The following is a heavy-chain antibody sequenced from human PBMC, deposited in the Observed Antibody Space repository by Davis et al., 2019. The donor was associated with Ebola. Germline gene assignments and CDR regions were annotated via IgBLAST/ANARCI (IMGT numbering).Heavy chain of an antibody. Sequence: GGSLRLSCAASGFTFSSYGMHWVRQAPGKGLEWVAVISYDGSNKYYADSVKGRFTISRDNSKNTLYLQMSSLRAEDTAVYYCARDLPGGDWYSDLWGRGTLVTVSS. J-gene: IGHJ2*01. CDR3: ARDLPGGDWYSDL. CDR2: ISYDGSNK. CDR1: GFTFSSYG. D-gene: IGHD1-14*01. V-gene: IGHV3-30*19.